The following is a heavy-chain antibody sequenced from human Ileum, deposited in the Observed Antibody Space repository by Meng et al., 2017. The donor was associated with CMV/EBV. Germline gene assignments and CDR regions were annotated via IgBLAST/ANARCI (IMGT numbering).Heavy chain of an antibody. Sequence: VPVPESGQGLGKPSETLSLTCTASGDSITSFYWSWIRQSAGKALEWIGRIYHGGSTNYNPSLKSRVTLSVDTSKNQFSMRLTSVTAADTAVYYCARGPGGFGDFNFDYWGQGTLVTVSS. CDR3: ARGPGGFGDFNFDY. J-gene: IGHJ4*02. V-gene: IGHV4-4*07. CDR1: GDSITSFY. D-gene: IGHD3-16*01. CDR2: IYHGGST.